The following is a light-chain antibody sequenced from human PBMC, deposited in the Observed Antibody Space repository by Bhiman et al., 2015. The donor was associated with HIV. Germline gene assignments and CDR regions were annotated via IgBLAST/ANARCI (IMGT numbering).Light chain of an antibody. V-gene: IGLV2-14*03. CDR1: SSDVGGYNY. CDR3: SSYTSSTGA. J-gene: IGLJ2*01. Sequence: QSALTQPASVSGSPGQSITISCTGTSSDVGGYNYVSWYQQHPGKAPKLLIYDVINRPSGVSNRFSGSKSGNTASLTISGLQAEDEADYYCSSYTSSTGAFGGGTKLTVL. CDR2: DVI.